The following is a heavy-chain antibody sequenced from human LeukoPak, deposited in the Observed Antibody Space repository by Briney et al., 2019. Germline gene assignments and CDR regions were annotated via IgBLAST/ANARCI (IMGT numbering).Heavy chain of an antibody. J-gene: IGHJ4*02. CDR2: IYYSGTA. V-gene: IGHV4-30-4*01. D-gene: IGHD6-13*01. Sequence: SETLSLTCTVSGGSLSSSDHYWSWIRQPPGKGLEWIAYIYYSGTAYYNPSLKSRVSISVDTSKNQFSLKLSSVTAADTAVYYCARGDSSSWSFKIWGQGTLVTVSS. CDR1: GGSLSSSDHY. CDR3: ARGDSSSWSFKI.